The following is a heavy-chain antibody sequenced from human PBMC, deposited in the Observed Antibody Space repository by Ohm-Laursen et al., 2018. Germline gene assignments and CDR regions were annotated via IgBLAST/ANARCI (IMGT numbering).Heavy chain of an antibody. CDR3: ATGLPADDAFNI. CDR1: AFTFSNYA. J-gene: IGHJ3*02. V-gene: IGHV3-15*01. CDR2: IKRKADGETT. Sequence: GSLRLSCAASAFTFSNYAMSWVRQAPGKGLEWVGRIKRKADGETTDYAAPVKDRLTISRDDSKTTLYLQMNSLKTEDTAVYYWATGLPADDAFNIWGQGTMVTVSS.